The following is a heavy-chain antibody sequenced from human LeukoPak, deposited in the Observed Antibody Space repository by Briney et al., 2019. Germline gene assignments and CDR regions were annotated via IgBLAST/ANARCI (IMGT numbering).Heavy chain of an antibody. CDR1: GFTFSSYT. CDR2: ITTSDGNT. J-gene: IGHJ4*02. D-gene: IGHD7-27*01. CDR3: AKDGGLWVSAHWGDS. Sequence: GGSLRLSCAASGFTFSSYTMSWVRQAPGKGLEWVSTITTSDGNTYYADSVKGRFTVSGDNSKNTLFLQMNSLRAEDTAVYYCAKDGGLWVSAHWGDSWGRGTLVTVSS. V-gene: IGHV3-23*01.